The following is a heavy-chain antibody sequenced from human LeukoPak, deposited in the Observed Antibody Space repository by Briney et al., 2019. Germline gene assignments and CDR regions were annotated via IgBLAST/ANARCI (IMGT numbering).Heavy chain of an antibody. CDR2: TSDSGDST. J-gene: IGHJ4*02. V-gene: IGHV3-23*01. CDR1: GFTFNIYA. CDR3: AKASARFTVTYSWDY. D-gene: IGHD2-8*02. Sequence: PGGSLRLSCVASGFTFNIYAITWVRQAPGKGLMWVATTSDSGDSTYYADSVKGRFTISRDNSKNTLYLQMNTLRAEDTALYYCAKASARFTVTYSWDYWGQGTLVTVSS.